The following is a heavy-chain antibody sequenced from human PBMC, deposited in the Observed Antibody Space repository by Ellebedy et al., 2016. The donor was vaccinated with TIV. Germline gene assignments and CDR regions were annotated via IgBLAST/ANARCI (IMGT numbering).Heavy chain of an antibody. CDR2: INHSGST. Sequence: SETLSLTXAVYGGTFSPYFWTWIRRPPGKGLEWIGEINHSGSTNYNPSLKSRVTISVHTSKNQFSLKLSSVTAADTAVYYCARGRGGSYSIPFDYWGQGTLVTVSS. V-gene: IGHV4-34*01. D-gene: IGHD1-26*01. CDR1: GGTFSPYF. J-gene: IGHJ4*02. CDR3: ARGRGGSYSIPFDY.